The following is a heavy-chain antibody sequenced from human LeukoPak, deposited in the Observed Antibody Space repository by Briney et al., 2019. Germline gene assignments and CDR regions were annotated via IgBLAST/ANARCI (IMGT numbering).Heavy chain of an antibody. CDR3: TRGSIPSAYSGHGDAFDI. D-gene: IGHD5-12*01. CDR2: INPTGGST. V-gene: IGHV1-46*03. CDR1: GYTFITYY. J-gene: IGHJ3*02. Sequence: ASVKLSCKASGYTFITYYINWVRQPPGLGLEWMGIINPTGGSTTYAQKFQGRVTLTLDTSTSTVYMDLNNLRSDDTAVYYCTRGSIPSAYSGHGDAFDIWGQGTMVTVSS.